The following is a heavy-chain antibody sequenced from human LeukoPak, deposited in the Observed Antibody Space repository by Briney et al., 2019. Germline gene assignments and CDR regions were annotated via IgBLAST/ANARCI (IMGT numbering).Heavy chain of an antibody. J-gene: IGHJ4*02. CDR3: ARVGLDY. CDR1: GFPFNYYW. CDR2: INSDGSST. D-gene: IGHD1-26*01. Sequence: GGSLRLSCAASGFPFNYYWMHWVRRAPGKGLVWVSRINSDGSSTSYADSVKGRFTISRDNAKNALYLQMNSLRAEDSAVYYCARVGLDYWGQGTLVTVSS. V-gene: IGHV3-74*01.